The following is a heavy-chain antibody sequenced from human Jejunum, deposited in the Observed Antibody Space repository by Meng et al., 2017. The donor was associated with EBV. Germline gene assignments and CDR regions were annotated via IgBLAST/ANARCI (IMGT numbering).Heavy chain of an antibody. CDR1: GITFGDYA. J-gene: IGHJ4*02. D-gene: IGHD1-14*01. CDR2: VSYGGSDK. V-gene: IGHV3-30*04. Sequence: VLLVESGGGVVQPRRHLRLACAASGITFGDYAMHWVRQAPGKGMEWVALVSYGGSDKLYADSVKGRFIIYRDNSDNTLFLQMNSLKPEDTAVYYCAKERRGFYAEHWGQGTLVTVSS. CDR3: AKERRGFYAEH.